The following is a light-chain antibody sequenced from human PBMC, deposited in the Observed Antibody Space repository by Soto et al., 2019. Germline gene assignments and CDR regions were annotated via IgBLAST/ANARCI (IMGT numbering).Light chain of an antibody. J-gene: IGKJ1*01. CDR3: QQYVYSPPWT. CDR2: DAS. CDR1: QSISSSY. Sequence: EIVLTQSPATLSLSPGERATLSCRASQSISSSYLAWYQQKPGQAPRLLIYDASSRATGIPDRFSGSGSGTDFTLAISRLEPEDLAVYYCQQYVYSPPWTFGQGTKVEI. V-gene: IGKV3-20*01.